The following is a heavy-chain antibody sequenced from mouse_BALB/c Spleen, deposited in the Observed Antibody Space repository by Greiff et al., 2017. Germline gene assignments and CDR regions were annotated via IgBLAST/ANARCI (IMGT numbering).Heavy chain of an antibody. Sequence: DVKLVESGGGLVQPGESLKLSCESNEYEFPSHDMSWVRKTPEKRLELVAAINSDGGSTYYPDTMERRFIISRDNTKKSLYLQMSSLRSEDTALYYCTRERDGNWFAYWGQGTLVTVSA. J-gene: IGHJ3*01. CDR2: INSDGGST. CDR1: EYEFPSHD. V-gene: IGHV5-2*01. D-gene: IGHD2-1*01. CDR3: TRERDGNWFAY.